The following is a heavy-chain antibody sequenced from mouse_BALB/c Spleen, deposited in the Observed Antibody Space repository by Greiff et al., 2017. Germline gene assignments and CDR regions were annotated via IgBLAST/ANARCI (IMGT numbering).Heavy chain of an antibody. CDR3: ARHNYGSSYRRYFDV. J-gene: IGHJ1*01. CDR2: ISSGGSYT. D-gene: IGHD1-1*01. Sequence: EVKVVESGGDLVKPGGSLKLSCAASGFTFSSYGMSWVRQTPDKRLEWVATISSGGSYTYYPDSVKGRFTISRDNAKNTLYLQMSSLKSEDTAMYYCARHNYGSSYRRYFDVWGAGTTVTVSS. CDR1: GFTFSSYG. V-gene: IGHV5-6*01.